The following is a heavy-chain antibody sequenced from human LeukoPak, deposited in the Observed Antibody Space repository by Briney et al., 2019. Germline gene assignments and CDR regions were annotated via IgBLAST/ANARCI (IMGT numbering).Heavy chain of an antibody. Sequence: GGSLRLSCAASGFTFSDYYMSWIRQAPGKGLEWVSYISSSGSTIYYADSVKGRLTISRDNAKNSLYLQMNSLRAEDTAVYYCARDREYYYDSSSDAFDIWGQGTMVTVSS. J-gene: IGHJ3*02. CDR3: ARDREYYYDSSSDAFDI. V-gene: IGHV3-11*04. D-gene: IGHD3-22*01. CDR1: GFTFSDYY. CDR2: ISSSGSTI.